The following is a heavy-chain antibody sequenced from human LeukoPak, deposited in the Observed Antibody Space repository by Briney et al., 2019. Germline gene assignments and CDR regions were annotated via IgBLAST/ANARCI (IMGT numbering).Heavy chain of an antibody. CDR2: ISAYNGNT. J-gene: IGHJ4*02. CDR1: GYTFTSYG. Sequence: GASVKVSCKASGYTFTSYGISWVRQAPGQGLEWMGWISAYNGNTNYAQKFQGRVTITTDESTSTAYMELSSLRSEDTAMYYCARERGYWGQGTLATVSS. CDR3: ARERGY. V-gene: IGHV1-18*01.